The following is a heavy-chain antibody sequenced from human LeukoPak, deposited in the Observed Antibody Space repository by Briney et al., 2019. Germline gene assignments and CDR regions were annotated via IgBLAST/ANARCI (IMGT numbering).Heavy chain of an antibody. Sequence: SETLSLTCAVYGGSFSGYYWSWIRQPPGKGLEWIGEINHSGSTNYNPSLKSRVTISVDTSKNQFSLKLSSVTAADTAVYYCARGVDSSGWYHTHYFDYWGQGTLVTVSS. CDR1: GGSFSGYY. CDR3: ARGVDSSGWYHTHYFDY. V-gene: IGHV4-34*01. CDR2: INHSGST. D-gene: IGHD6-19*01. J-gene: IGHJ4*02.